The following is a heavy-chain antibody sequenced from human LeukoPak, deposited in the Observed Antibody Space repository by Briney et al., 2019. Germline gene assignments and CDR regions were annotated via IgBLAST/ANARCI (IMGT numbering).Heavy chain of an antibody. V-gene: IGHV3-7*01. CDR3: ARDIVVVPAAIYFDS. D-gene: IGHD2-2*01. Sequence: GGSLTLSCAASGFTLTNYCMSWVRQAPGKGLEWVANIKQDGSEKYYVDSVKGRFTISRDNAKNSLYLQMSSLRAEDTAVYHCARDIVVVPAAIYFDSWGQGTLVTVSS. CDR1: GFTLTNYC. CDR2: IKQDGSEK. J-gene: IGHJ4*02.